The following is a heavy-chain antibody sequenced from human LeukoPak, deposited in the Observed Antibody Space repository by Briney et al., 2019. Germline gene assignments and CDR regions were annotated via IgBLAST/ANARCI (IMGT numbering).Heavy chain of an antibody. J-gene: IGHJ3*02. CDR1: GGTFSSYA. CDR3: ARELAGTYAFDI. D-gene: IGHD6-19*01. Sequence: SVKVSCKASGGTFSSYAISWVRQAPGQGLEWMGGITPIFGTANYAQKFQGRVTITADESTSTAYMELSSLRSEDTAVYYCARELAGTYAFDIWGQGTMVTVSS. V-gene: IGHV1-69*13. CDR2: ITPIFGTA.